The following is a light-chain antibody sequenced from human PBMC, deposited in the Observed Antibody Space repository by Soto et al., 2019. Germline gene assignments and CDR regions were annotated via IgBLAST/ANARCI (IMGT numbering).Light chain of an antibody. J-gene: IGKJ2*01. CDR2: GAS. V-gene: IGKV3-20*01. Sequence: IVLTQSPGTLSLSPGERATLSCRASQSVSSSYLAWYQHKPGQAPSLLIYGASSRATGISDRFSGSGSGTDFTLTISRLEPEDFAVYYCQLYGSSPRTFGQGTKPEIK. CDR1: QSVSSSY. CDR3: QLYGSSPRT.